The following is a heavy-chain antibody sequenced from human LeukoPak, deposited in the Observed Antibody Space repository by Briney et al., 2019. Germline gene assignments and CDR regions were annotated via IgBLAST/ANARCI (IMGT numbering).Heavy chain of an antibody. Sequence: ASVKVSCKASGYTFTGYYMHWVRQAPGQGLEWMGWINPNSGGTNYAQKFQGRVTMTRDTSISTAYMELSRLRSDDTAVYYCATAYDSSGYYYGYWGQGTLVTVSS. V-gene: IGHV1-2*02. CDR2: INPNSGGT. CDR3: ATAYDSSGYYYGY. J-gene: IGHJ4*02. D-gene: IGHD3-22*01. CDR1: GYTFTGYY.